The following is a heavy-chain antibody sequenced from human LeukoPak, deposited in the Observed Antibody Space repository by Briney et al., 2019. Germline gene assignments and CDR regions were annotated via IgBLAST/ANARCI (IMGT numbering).Heavy chain of an antibody. V-gene: IGHV3-33*01. CDR1: GLYFSNYA. CDR3: ARDPRGRYSLGVFDT. D-gene: IGHD1-26*01. J-gene: IGHJ3*02. Sequence: GGSLRLSCAASGLYFSNYAMHWVRQSPVKGLEWVALTWDDGSIEDYGDSVKGRFTISRDNSNNTLYLQMRSLREEDTAVYYCARDPRGRYSLGVFDTWGQGTMVVVSS. CDR2: TWDDGSIE.